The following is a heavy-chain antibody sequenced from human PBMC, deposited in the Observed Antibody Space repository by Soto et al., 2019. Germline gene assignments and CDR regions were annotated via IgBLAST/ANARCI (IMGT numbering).Heavy chain of an antibody. CDR3: ARELNAESSAYYSFAF. J-gene: IGHJ4*02. V-gene: IGHV1-18*01. Sequence: GASVKVSCKTSGYIFTAYGLAWLRQAPGQRPEWMGWVSTNDDRTNYAQKFQGRVTMTTDRSTTTTSMELRSLRHNDTAVYYCARELNAESSAYYSFAFWGQGTLVTVSS. CDR2: VSTNDDRT. CDR1: GYIFTAYG. D-gene: IGHD3-22*01.